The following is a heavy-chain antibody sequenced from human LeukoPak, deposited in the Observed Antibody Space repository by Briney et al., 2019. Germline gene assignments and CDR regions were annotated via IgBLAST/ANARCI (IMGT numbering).Heavy chain of an antibody. CDR2: ISGSGGST. CDR1: GFTFSSYA. CDR3: AKGPYYDILTGYHDY. J-gene: IGHJ4*02. D-gene: IGHD3-9*01. V-gene: IGHV3-23*01. Sequence: PGGSLRLSCAASGFTFSSYAMSWVRQAPGKGLEWVSAISGSGGSTYYADSVKGRFTISRDNSKNTLYLQMNSLRAEDTALYYCAKGPYYDILTGYHDYWGQGTLVTVSS.